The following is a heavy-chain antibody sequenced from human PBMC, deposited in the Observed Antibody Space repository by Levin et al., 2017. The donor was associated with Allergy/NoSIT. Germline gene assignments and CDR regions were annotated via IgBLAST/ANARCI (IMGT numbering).Heavy chain of an antibody. D-gene: IGHD3-3*01. CDR1: GGSASSYR. V-gene: IGHV4-59*08. J-gene: IGHJ4*02. CDR3: ARHHFDFSSGFSGDFFDL. CDR2: IYYSASG. Sequence: SETLSLTCTISGGSASSYRWSWIRQSPGKGLEWIGYIYYSASGKYNPSLNSRVLISIDRSENRLYLRLNSVTAADTAVYYCARHHFDFSSGFSGDFFDLWGQGTLVTVSS.